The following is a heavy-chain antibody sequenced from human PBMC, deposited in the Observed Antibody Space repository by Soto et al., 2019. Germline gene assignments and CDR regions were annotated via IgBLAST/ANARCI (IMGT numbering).Heavy chain of an antibody. CDR3: ARHGYNYGGGYFDY. V-gene: IGHV3-66*04. J-gene: IGHJ4*02. Sequence: EVQLVESGGGLVQPGGSLRLSCAASGVTVSSNYMSWVRQAPGQGLEWVSVIYSGGSTYYADSVKGRFTISRDNSKNTVYLQRNSLRAEDTAVYYCARHGYNYGGGYFDYWGQGTLVTVSS. CDR1: GVTVSSNY. CDR2: IYSGGST. D-gene: IGHD5-18*01.